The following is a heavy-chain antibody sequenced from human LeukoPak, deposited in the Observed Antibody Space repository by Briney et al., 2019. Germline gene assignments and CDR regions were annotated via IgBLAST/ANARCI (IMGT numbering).Heavy chain of an antibody. CDR1: GYTFTSYG. D-gene: IGHD2-2*01. V-gene: IGHV1-18*01. CDR2: ISAYNGNT. J-gene: IGHJ6*02. CDR3: ARESAPYCSSTSCSSYYYYYGMDV. Sequence: ASVKVSCKASGYTFTSYGISWVRQAPGQGLEWMGWISAYNGNTNYAQKLQGRVTMTTDTSTSTAYMELRSLRSDDTSVYYCARESAPYCSSTSCSSYYYYYGMDVWGQGTTVTVSS.